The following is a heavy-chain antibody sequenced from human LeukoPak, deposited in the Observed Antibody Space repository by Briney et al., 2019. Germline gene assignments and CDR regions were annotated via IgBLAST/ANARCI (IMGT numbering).Heavy chain of an antibody. V-gene: IGHV3-23*01. CDR2: ISGSGGST. CDR3: AKDPRLGYCSGGSCRWISYYFDY. D-gene: IGHD2-15*01. J-gene: IGHJ4*02. CDR1: GFIFTNYA. Sequence: GRSLRLSCAGSGFIFTNYAMHWVRQPPGKGLEWVSAISGSGGSTYYADSVKGRFTISRDNSKNTLYLQMNSLRAEDTAVYYCAKDPRLGYCSGGSCRWISYYFDYWGQGTLVTVSS.